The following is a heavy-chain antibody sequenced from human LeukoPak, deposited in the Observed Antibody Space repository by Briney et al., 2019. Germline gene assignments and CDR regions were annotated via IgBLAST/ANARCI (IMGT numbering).Heavy chain of an antibody. Sequence: KTSETLSLTCAVSGGSISSSNWWSWVRQPPGKGLEWIGEIYHSGSTNYNPSLKSRVTISVDKSKNQFSLKLSSVTAADTAVYYCARDLLGRSGGNYWGQGTLVTVSS. J-gene: IGHJ4*02. CDR1: GGSISSSNW. CDR3: ARDLLGRSGGNY. V-gene: IGHV4-4*02. D-gene: IGHD2-15*01. CDR2: IYHSGST.